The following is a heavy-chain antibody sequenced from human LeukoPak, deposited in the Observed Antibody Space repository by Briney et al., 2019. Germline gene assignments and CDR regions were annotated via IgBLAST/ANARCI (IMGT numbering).Heavy chain of an antibody. Sequence: SATLSLTCAVYGGSFSGHYWSWIRQPPGKGLEWIGEINHSGSTNYNPSLKSRVTISIDTSKNQFSLKLSSVTAADTAVYYCGRVDDYWGQGTLVTVSS. CDR1: GGSFSGHY. J-gene: IGHJ4*02. CDR2: INHSGST. CDR3: GRVDDY. V-gene: IGHV4-34*01.